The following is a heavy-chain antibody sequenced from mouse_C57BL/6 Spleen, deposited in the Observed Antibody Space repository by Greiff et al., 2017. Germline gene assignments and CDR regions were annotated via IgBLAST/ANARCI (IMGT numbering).Heavy chain of an antibody. Sequence: QVQLQQSGAELVRPGTSVKVSCKASGYAFTNYLIEWVKQRPGQGLAWIGVINPGSGGTNSNEKFKGKATLTADNSSSTAYMQLSSLTSEDSAVYFCARTDYGSRGFDDWGQGATLTVSS. CDR3: ARTDYGSRGFDD. D-gene: IGHD1-1*01. CDR2: INPGSGGT. J-gene: IGHJ2*01. V-gene: IGHV1-54*01. CDR1: GYAFTNYL.